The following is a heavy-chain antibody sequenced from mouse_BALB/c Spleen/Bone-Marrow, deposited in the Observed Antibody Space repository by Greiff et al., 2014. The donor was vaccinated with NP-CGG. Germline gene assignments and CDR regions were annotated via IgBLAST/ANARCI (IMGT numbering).Heavy chain of an antibody. CDR3: ARSDGINFVMDF. CDR1: GYSFTGYN. D-gene: IGHD2-1*01. V-gene: IGHV1S135*01. CDR2: INPYYGST. Sequence: EVKLQESGPELEKPGASVKISCKTSGYSFTGYNMNWVTQRNGKSLEWIGNINPYYGSTGYNQRFKGKATLTVDKSSSTAFMQLKGLTSEDSAVYYCARSDGINFVMDFWGQGTSATVSS. J-gene: IGHJ4*01.